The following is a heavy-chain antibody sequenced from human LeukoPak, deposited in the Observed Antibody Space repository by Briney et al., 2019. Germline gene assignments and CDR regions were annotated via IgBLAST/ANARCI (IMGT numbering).Heavy chain of an antibody. J-gene: IGHJ1*01. CDR2: IYYSGST. CDR1: GGFISSSSYF. CDR3: VRLRYYDSTGYLE. Sequence: SETLSLTCTISGGFISSSSYFWGWIRQPPGWGVVWIGYIYYSGSTDENPAPKRRVCISIDTSKNQFSLEWRSVASADTARYFCVRLRYYDSTGYLEWGQGTLVTVTS. V-gene: IGHV4-39*01. D-gene: IGHD3-22*01.